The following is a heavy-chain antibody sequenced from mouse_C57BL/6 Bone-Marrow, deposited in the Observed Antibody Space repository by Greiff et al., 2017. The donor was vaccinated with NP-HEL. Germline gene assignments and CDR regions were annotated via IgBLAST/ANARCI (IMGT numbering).Heavy chain of an antibody. D-gene: IGHD2-1*01. J-gene: IGHJ3*01. Sequence: EVQRVESGGGLVKPGGSLKLSCAASGFTFSSYAMSWVRQTPEKRLEWVATISDGGSYTYYPDNVKGRFTISRDNAKNNLYLQMSHLKSEDTATYYCARDQGVYYGLAYWGQGTLVTVSA. V-gene: IGHV5-4*01. CDR3: ARDQGVYYGLAY. CDR1: GFTFSSYA. CDR2: ISDGGSYT.